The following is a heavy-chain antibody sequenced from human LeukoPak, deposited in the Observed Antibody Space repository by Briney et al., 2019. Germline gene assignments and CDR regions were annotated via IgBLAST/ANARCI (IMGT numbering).Heavy chain of an antibody. CDR1: GGSFSGYY. V-gene: IGHV4-34*01. CDR3: AREGQYSGSYCDAFDI. Sequence: PSETLSLTCAVYGGSFSGYYWSWIRQPPGKGLEWIGEINHSGSTNYNPSLKSRVTISVDTSKNQFSLKLSSVTAADTAVYYCAREGQYSGSYCDAFDIWGQGTMVTVSS. CDR2: INHSGST. J-gene: IGHJ3*02. D-gene: IGHD1-26*01.